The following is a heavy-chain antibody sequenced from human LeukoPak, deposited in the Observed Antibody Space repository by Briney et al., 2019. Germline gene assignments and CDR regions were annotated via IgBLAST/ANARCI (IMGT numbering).Heavy chain of an antibody. CDR2: ISGSGGTT. J-gene: IGHJ4*02. CDR3: ARGDDSGYYDYFDY. Sequence: PGGSLRLSCAASGFTFSSLAMHWVRQAPGKGLEWVSVISGSGGTTYYADSVKGRFTISRDFSKNTVFLHMNSLRAEDTAMYYCARGDDSGYYDYFDYWGQGALVTVSS. D-gene: IGHD3-22*01. CDR1: GFTFSSLA. V-gene: IGHV3-23*01.